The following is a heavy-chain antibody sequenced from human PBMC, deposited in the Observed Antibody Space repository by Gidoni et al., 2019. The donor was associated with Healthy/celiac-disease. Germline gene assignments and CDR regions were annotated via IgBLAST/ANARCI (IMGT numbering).Heavy chain of an antibody. CDR3: ARRTWGIISRSGFDY. V-gene: IGHV4-34*01. J-gene: IGHJ4*02. D-gene: IGHD6-13*01. CDR1: GGSFSGYY. CDR2: INHSGST. Sequence: QVQLQQRGAGLLKPSETLSLTCAVYGGSFSGYYWSWIRQPPGKGLEWIGEINHSGSTNYNPSLKSRVTISVDTSKNQFSLKLSSVTAADTAVYYCARRTWGIISRSGFDYWGQGTLVTVSS.